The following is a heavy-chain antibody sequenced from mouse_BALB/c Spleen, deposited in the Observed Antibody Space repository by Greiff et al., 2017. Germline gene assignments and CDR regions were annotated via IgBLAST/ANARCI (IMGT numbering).Heavy chain of an antibody. Sequence: EVKLEESGPGLVKPSQSLSLTCTVPGYSITSDYACNWIRQFPGNKLEWLGYISYSGSTSYNPSLKSRISITRDTSKNQFFLQLNSVTTEDTATYYCARSGAEAWFAYWGQGTLVTVSA. CDR3: ARSGAEAWFAY. CDR1: GYSITSDYA. V-gene: IGHV3-2*02. J-gene: IGHJ3*01. D-gene: IGHD6-1*01. CDR2: ISYSGST.